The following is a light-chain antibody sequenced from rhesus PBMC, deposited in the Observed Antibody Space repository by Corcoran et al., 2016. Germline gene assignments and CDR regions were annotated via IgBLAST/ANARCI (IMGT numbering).Light chain of an antibody. J-gene: IGKJ1*01. CDR2: KAS. CDR3: LQYSSSPWT. Sequence: DIQMTQSPSSLSASVGDTVTITCRASQSISSWLDWYQQKPGKAPKLLSYKASSLPSGVPSRFSGSGSGTGFTLTISSLQPEDFATYYCLQYSSSPWTFGQGTKVEIK. V-gene: IGKV1-22*01. CDR1: QSISSW.